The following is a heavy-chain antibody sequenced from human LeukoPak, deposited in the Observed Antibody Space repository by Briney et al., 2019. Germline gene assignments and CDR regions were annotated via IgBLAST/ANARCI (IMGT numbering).Heavy chain of an antibody. CDR3: AREVTMVRGVMLGSWFDP. V-gene: IGHV1-18*01. CDR1: GYTFTSYG. J-gene: IGHJ5*02. CDR2: ISAYNGHT. D-gene: IGHD3-10*01. Sequence: ASVKVSCKASGYTFTSYGISWVRQAPGQGLEWMGWISAYNGHTDYAQKLQGRVTMTADTSTSTAYMELRSLRSDDTAVYYCAREVTMVRGVMLGSWFDPWGQGTLVTVSS.